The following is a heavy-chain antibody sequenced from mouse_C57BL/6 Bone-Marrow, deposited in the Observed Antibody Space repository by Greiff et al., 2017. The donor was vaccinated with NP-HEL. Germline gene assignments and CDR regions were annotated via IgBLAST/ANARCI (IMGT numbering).Heavy chain of an antibody. CDR3: ARYYGSSYPWFAY. Sequence: EVQLQQSGAELVRPGASVKLSCTASGFNIKDDYMHWVKQRPEQGLEWIGWIDPENGDTEYASKFQGKATITADTSSNTAYLQLSSLTSEDTAVYYGARYYGSSYPWFAYWGQGTLVTVSA. CDR2: IDPENGDT. V-gene: IGHV14-4*01. J-gene: IGHJ3*01. D-gene: IGHD1-1*01. CDR1: GFNIKDDY.